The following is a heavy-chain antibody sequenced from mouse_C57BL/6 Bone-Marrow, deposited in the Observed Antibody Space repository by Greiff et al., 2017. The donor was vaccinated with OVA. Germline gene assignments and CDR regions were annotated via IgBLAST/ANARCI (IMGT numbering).Heavy chain of an antibody. CDR1: GYTFTSYW. CDR3: AREHYYGSLYYFDY. V-gene: IGHV1-55*01. D-gene: IGHD1-1*01. J-gene: IGHJ2*01. Sequence: QVQLQQPGAELVKPGASVKMSCKASGYTFTSYWITWVKQRPGQGLEWIGDIYPGSGSTNYNEQFKSKATLTVDTSSNTAYMQLSSLTSEDSAVYYCAREHYYGSLYYFDYWGQGTTLTVSS. CDR2: IYPGSGST.